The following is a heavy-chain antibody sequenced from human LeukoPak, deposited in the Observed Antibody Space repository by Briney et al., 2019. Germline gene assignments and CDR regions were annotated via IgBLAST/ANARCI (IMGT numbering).Heavy chain of an antibody. Sequence: PGGSLRLSCAASGFTFSSYEMNWVRQAPGKWLEWVSSISSSSSYIYYADSVKGRFTISRDNAKNSLYLQMNSLRAEDTAVYYCARPYDSSGYSPYFDYWGQGTLVTVSS. J-gene: IGHJ4*02. CDR1: GFTFSSYE. CDR2: ISSSSSYI. CDR3: ARPYDSSGYSPYFDY. D-gene: IGHD3-22*01. V-gene: IGHV3-21*01.